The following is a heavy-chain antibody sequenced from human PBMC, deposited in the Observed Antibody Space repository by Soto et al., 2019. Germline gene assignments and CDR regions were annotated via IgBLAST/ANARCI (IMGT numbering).Heavy chain of an antibody. CDR1: GFTFSSYA. D-gene: IGHD1-26*01. Sequence: QVQLVESGGGVVQPGRSLRLSCAASGFTFSSYAMHWVRQAPGKGLEWVAVISYDGSNKYYADSVKGRFTISRDNSKNTLYLQMNSLRAEDKAVYYCARTPRGQWELPYYYYGMDVWGQGTTVTVSS. V-gene: IGHV3-30-3*01. CDR2: ISYDGSNK. CDR3: ARTPRGQWELPYYYYGMDV. J-gene: IGHJ6*02.